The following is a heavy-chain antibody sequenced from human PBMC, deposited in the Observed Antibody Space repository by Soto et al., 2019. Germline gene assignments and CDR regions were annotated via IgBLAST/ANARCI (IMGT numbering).Heavy chain of an antibody. J-gene: IGHJ6*02. Sequence: ASVKVSCKASGYTFTSYGISWVRQAPGQGLEWMGWISAYNGNTNYAQKLQGRVTMTTDTSTSTAYMELRSLRSDDTAVYYCARDHPPRIYYDSSGYQGGMDVWGQGTTVTVSS. CDR3: ARDHPPRIYYDSSGYQGGMDV. CDR2: ISAYNGNT. D-gene: IGHD3-22*01. CDR1: GYTFTSYG. V-gene: IGHV1-18*01.